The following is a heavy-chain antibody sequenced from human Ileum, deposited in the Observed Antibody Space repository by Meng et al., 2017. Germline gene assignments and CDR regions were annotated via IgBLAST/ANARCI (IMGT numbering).Heavy chain of an antibody. CDR2: AST. CDR1: VPSHTTSHYQ. D-gene: IGHD7-27*01. V-gene: IGHV4-61*01. Sequence: LEACGPGMVSPSATLSLICHVSVPSHTTSHYQLGWIRQPPGKGLEWIGYASTNYNPSLKSRLTISLDTSKNQVSLKLTSVTAADTAVYYCARDHWGSLDYWGQGILVTVSS. CDR3: ARDHWGSLDY. J-gene: IGHJ4*02.